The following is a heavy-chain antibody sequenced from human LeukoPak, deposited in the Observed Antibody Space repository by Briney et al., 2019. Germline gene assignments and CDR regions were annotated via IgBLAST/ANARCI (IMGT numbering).Heavy chain of an antibody. D-gene: IGHD2-2*01. J-gene: IGHJ3*01. CDR1: GSTVSGNY. CDR2: IYSGGDT. V-gene: IGHV3-66*02. Sequence: TGGSLRLSCAASGSTVSGNYMSWVRQAPGKGLEWVSLIYSGGDTYYADSVKGRFTISRDNSQNTLYLQMNNLRPDDTAVYYCATRYCSGTSCFRGALDVWGQGTMVTVSS. CDR3: ATRYCSGTSCFRGALDV.